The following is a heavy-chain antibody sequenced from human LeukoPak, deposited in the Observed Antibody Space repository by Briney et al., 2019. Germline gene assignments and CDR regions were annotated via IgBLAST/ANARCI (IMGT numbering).Heavy chain of an antibody. V-gene: IGHV1-8*02. J-gene: IGHJ5*02. CDR2: MNPNSGNT. CDR3: AIRSFALLFDP. Sequence: ASVKVSCKASGYTFTGYYMHWVRQATGQGLEWMGWMNPNSGNTGYAQKFQGRVTMTRNTSISTAYMELSSLRSEDTAVYYCAIRSFALLFDPWGQGTLVTVSS. D-gene: IGHD3-16*01. CDR1: GYTFTGYY.